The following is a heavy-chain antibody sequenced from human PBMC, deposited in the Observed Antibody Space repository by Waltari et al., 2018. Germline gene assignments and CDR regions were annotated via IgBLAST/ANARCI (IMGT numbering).Heavy chain of an antibody. J-gene: IGHJ5*02. V-gene: IGHV4-4*02. Sequence: QVQLQESGPGLVKSSETLSLTCTVSGESLSSSDWWTWVRQSPGQGLEWIGEISHSGDTDYHPSLKGRVTISADRSRNQFSLNLNSVTAADTAVYYCARARYFGLLFAWFDPWGQGTLVTVSS. CDR2: ISHSGDT. CDR1: GESLSSSDW. D-gene: IGHD2-21*02. CDR3: ARARYFGLLFAWFDP.